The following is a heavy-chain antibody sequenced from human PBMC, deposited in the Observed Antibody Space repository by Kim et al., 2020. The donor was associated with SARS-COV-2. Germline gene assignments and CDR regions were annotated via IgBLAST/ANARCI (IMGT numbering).Heavy chain of an antibody. D-gene: IGHD6-19*01. CDR2: INAGNGNT. Sequence: ASVKVSCKASGYTFTSYAMHWVRQAPGQRLEWMGWINAGNGNTKYSQKFQGRVTITRDTSASTAYMELSSLRSEDTAVYYCARVHRMQDSSGWSDYWGQGTLVTVSS. J-gene: IGHJ4*02. CDR1: GYTFTSYA. V-gene: IGHV1-3*01. CDR3: ARVHRMQDSSGWSDY.